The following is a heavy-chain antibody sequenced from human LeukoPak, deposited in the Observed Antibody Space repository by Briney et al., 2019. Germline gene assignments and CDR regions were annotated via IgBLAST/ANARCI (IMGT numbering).Heavy chain of an antibody. V-gene: IGHV3-11*01. CDR3: ARAVADLDY. CDR1: GFAFCDYY. Sequence: GGSLRLSCAASGFAFCDYYMSWSRQTPREGLEWVSYISSSGSTIYYADSVKGRFTISRDNAKNSLYLQMNSLRPEDTAVYCCARAVADLDYWGQGTLVTVSS. D-gene: IGHD6-19*01. CDR2: ISSSGSTI. J-gene: IGHJ4*02.